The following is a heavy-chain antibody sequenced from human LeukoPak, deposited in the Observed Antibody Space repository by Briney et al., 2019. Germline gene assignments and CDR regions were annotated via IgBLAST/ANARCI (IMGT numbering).Heavy chain of an antibody. V-gene: IGHV4-59*01. CDR2: IYYSGST. J-gene: IGHJ3*02. Sequence: SETLSLTCTVSGGSISSYYWSWIRQPPGKGLEWIGYIYYSGSTNYNPSLKSRVTISVDTSKNQFSLKLSSVTAADTAVYYCAREGGGSYRIRTFDIWGQGTMVTVSS. CDR1: GGSISSYY. D-gene: IGHD1-26*01. CDR3: AREGGGSYRIRTFDI.